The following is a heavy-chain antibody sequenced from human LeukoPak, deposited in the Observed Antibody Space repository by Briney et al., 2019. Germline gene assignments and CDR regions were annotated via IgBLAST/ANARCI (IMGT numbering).Heavy chain of an antibody. Sequence: SETLSLTCTVSGVSISSSNSYWGWIRQPPGKGLEWIGSIYYSGNTYYNASLKSRVTMSVDTSKNYFSLKLTSVTAADTAVYYCAGTWLQRGDAFDVWGQGTMVTVSS. CDR3: AGTWLQRGDAFDV. V-gene: IGHV4-39*07. CDR1: GVSISSSNSY. CDR2: IYYSGNT. J-gene: IGHJ3*01. D-gene: IGHD3-22*01.